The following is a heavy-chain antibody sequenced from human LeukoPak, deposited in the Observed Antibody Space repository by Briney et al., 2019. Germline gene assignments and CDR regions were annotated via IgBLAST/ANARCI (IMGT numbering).Heavy chain of an antibody. CDR3: ARDRAPYSSGSYGGFDY. CDR1: GYTFTSYG. D-gene: IGHD3-10*01. CDR2: ISAYNGNT. J-gene: IGHJ4*02. Sequence: ASVKVSCKASGYTFTSYGISWVRQAPGQGLEWMGWISAYNGNTNYAQKLKGRVTMTTDTSTSTAYMELRSLRSDETAVYYCARDRAPYSSGSYGGFDYWGQGTLVTVSS. V-gene: IGHV1-18*01.